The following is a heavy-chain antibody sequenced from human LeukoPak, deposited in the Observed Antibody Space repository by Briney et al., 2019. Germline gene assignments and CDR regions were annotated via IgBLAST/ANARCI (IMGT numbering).Heavy chain of an antibody. D-gene: IGHD3-3*01. V-gene: IGHV3-7*01. CDR2: IKQGGSEK. CDR1: GFTFSSHS. J-gene: IGHJ6*03. CDR3: ARAMGTSYGFWSGSYTVSYYYYMDV. Sequence: GGSLRLSCATFGFTFSSHSMSWVRQAPGKGLEWVANIKQGGSEKHYVDSVKGRFSISRDNTKNSLYLQMNSLRAEDTAVYYCARAMGTSYGFWSGSYTVSYYYYMDVWGKGTTVAVS.